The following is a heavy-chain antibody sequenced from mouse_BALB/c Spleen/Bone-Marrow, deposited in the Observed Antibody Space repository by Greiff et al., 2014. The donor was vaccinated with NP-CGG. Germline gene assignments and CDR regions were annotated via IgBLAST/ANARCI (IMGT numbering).Heavy chain of an antibody. V-gene: IGHV2-2*02. CDR2: IWSGGST. J-gene: IGHJ2*01. CDR1: GFSFPNYG. CDR3: ARNPVGRNYFDY. Sequence: VQRVESGPGLVQPSQSLSITCTVSGFSFPNYGVHWVRQSPGKGLEWLGVIWSGGSTDYNAAFISRLSISKDNSKSQVFFKMNSLQVNDTAIYYCARNPVGRNYFDYWGQGTTLTVSS. D-gene: IGHD4-1*01.